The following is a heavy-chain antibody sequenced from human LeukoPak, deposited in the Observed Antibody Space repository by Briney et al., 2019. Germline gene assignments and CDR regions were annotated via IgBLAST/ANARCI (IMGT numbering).Heavy chain of an antibody. Sequence: GGSLRLSCAASGFTFSSYGMHWVRQAPGKGLEWVAFIRYDGSNKYYADSVKGRFTISRDNSKNTLYLQMNSLRAEDTAVYYCAKDGLRTHVGWFDPWGQGTLVTVSS. D-gene: IGHD1-26*01. V-gene: IGHV3-30*02. CDR3: AKDGLRTHVGWFDP. CDR1: GFTFSSYG. CDR2: IRYDGSNK. J-gene: IGHJ5*02.